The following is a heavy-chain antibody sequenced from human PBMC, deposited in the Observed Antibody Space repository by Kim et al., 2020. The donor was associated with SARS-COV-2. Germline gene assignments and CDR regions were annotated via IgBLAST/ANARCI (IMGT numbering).Heavy chain of an antibody. D-gene: IGHD2-15*01. CDR3: ARGDLVLGSGGSCFFDY. V-gene: IGHV4-59*09. Sequence: PYRRITTSEDTSKNQFSLKLSSVTAADTAVYYCARGDLVLGSGGSCFFDYWGQGTLVTVSS. J-gene: IGHJ4*02.